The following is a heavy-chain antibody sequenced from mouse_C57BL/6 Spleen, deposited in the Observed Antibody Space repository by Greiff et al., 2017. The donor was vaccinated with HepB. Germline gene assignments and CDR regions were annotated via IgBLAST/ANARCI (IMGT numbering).Heavy chain of an antibody. CDR1: GYTFTSYW. CDR2: IDPSDSYT. CDR3: ARGAVYYYGSSGGYFDV. J-gene: IGHJ1*03. D-gene: IGHD1-1*01. V-gene: IGHV1-69*01. Sequence: QVQLQQPGAELVMPGASVKLSCKASGYTFTSYWMHWVKQRPGQGLEWIGEIDPSDSYTNYNQKFKGKSTLTVDKSSSTAYMQLSSLTSEDSAVYYCARGAVYYYGSSGGYFDVWGTGTTVTVSS.